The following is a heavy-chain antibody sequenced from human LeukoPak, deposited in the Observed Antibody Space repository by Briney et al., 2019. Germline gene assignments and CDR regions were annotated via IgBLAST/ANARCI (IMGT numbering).Heavy chain of an antibody. CDR1: GFTFDDYA. CDR3: AKDQQLQPFHY. D-gene: IGHD2-2*01. Sequence: GRSLRLSCAASGFTFDDYAMHWVRQAPGKGLEWVAFIQFDGSDKYYADSVKGRFTISRDNSKNTLYLQMNSLRPEDTSVYYCAKDQQLQPFHYWGQGTLVTVSS. V-gene: IGHV3-30*02. J-gene: IGHJ4*02. CDR2: IQFDGSDK.